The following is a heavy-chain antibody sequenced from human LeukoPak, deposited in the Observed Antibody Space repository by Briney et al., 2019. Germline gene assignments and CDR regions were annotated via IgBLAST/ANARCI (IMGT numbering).Heavy chain of an antibody. J-gene: IGHJ2*01. V-gene: IGHV3-23*01. D-gene: IGHD6-13*01. CDR3: AKALEPYSSTSRDWYFDL. CDR2: ISGSGGII. CDR1: GFTFSNYW. Sequence: GGSLRLSCAASGFTFSNYWMHWVRQVPGKGLERVSGISGSGGIIYYADSVKGRFTISRDNSKNTLYLQMNSLRAEDTAVYYCAKALEPYSSTSRDWYFDLWGRGTLVTVSS.